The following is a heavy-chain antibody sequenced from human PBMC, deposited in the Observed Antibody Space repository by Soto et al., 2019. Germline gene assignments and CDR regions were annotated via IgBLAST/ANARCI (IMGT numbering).Heavy chain of an antibody. CDR2: IIPALGTA. V-gene: IGHV1-69*08. J-gene: IGHJ2*01. Sequence: QDQLVQSGAEVKKPGSSVKVSCKASGGTFSSHTFSWVRQAPGQGLEWMGRIIPALGTATYAQKFQGRVTITADESATTVYTELNSRRSEDPAVYYCARPDFGDYWYFDLWGRGTLVTVSS. CDR3: ARPDFGDYWYFDL. CDR1: GGTFSSHT. D-gene: IGHD4-17*01.